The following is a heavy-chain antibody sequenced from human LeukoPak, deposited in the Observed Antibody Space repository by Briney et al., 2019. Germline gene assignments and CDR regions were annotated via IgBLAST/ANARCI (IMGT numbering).Heavy chain of an antibody. Sequence: PSETLSLTCTVSGGSISSYYWSWIRQPPGEGLEWIGYIYYSGRTNYNPSLKSRVTISVDTSKNQFSLKLSSVTAADTAVYYCARRGRSDSSGWYFGYWGQGTLVTVSS. J-gene: IGHJ4*02. V-gene: IGHV4-59*01. CDR2: IYYSGRT. D-gene: IGHD6-19*01. CDR3: ARRGRSDSSGWYFGY. CDR1: GGSISSYY.